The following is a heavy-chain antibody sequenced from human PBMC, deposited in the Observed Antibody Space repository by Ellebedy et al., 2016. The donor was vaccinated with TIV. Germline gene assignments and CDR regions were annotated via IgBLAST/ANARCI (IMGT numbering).Heavy chain of an antibody. CDR1: GGSISSSC. Sequence: SETLSLXXNCSGGSISSSCWAWIRQPAGKGLEWIGRIYTSGSTNYNPSLKSRVTMSIDTSKNQFSLNLNSVTAADTAVYYCARRTTTGAYNWFDSWGQGTLVTVSS. CDR2: IYTSGST. D-gene: IGHD1-1*01. CDR3: ARRTTTGAYNWFDS. J-gene: IGHJ5*01. V-gene: IGHV4-4*07.